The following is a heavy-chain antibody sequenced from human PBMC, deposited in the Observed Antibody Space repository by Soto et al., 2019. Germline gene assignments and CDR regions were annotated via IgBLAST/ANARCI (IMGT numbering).Heavy chain of an antibody. D-gene: IGHD6-19*01. J-gene: IGHJ4*02. V-gene: IGHV3-7*01. CDR2: IRQDGNEN. CDR1: GFTFRNHW. Sequence: GGSLRLSCAACGFTFRNHWMSWVRQAPGKGLEWVANIRQDGNENYYVDSENRRFTTSRDNTKNLFYLQMNSLRAEDTAVYYCARAHIDGCKFDYWGRRILVTVSS. CDR3: ARAHIDGCKFDY.